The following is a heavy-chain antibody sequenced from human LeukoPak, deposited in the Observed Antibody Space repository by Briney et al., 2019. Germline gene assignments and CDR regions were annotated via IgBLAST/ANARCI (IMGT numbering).Heavy chain of an antibody. CDR3: ARAVAFHHPAFGD. CDR1: GDTLPTSF. J-gene: IGHJ4*02. D-gene: IGHD3-10*01. Sequence: SVKVSCKSAGDTLPTSFISSGRQAPGQGLEWMGDIVPMFGIANYAQRFQDRGTMTADSSTTTAYSEVRSLKFAETAAYYCARAVAFHHPAFGDWGQGTLVIVSS. CDR2: IVPMFGIA. V-gene: IGHV1-69*10.